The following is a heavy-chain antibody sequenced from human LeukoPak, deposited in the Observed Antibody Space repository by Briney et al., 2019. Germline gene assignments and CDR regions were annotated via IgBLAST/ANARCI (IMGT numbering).Heavy chain of an antibody. D-gene: IGHD5-18*01. V-gene: IGHV3-74*01. CDR1: GFTFTNYW. Sequence: GGSLRLSCAASGFTFTNYWMHWVRQAPGMGLVWVSRLPPDELDIIYADSVKGRFTISRDNAKNTLYLQMNSLRAEDTAVYYCARDAVDTANAVWGQGTTVTVSS. CDR2: LPPDELDI. J-gene: IGHJ6*02. CDR3: ARDAVDTANAV.